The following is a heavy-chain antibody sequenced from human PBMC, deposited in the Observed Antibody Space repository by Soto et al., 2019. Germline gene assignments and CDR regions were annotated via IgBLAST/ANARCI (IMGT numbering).Heavy chain of an antibody. J-gene: IGHJ3*02. V-gene: IGHV1-18*01. CDR1: GYSFTSYG. CDR2: ISAYNGNT. Sequence: ASVKVSCKASGYSFTSYGISWVRQAPGQGLEWMGWISAYNGNTKYAQKLQGRVTMTTDTSTSTAYMELRSLRSDDTAVYYCARDSGSYSAFDIWGQGTMVTVSS. CDR3: ARDSGSYSAFDI. D-gene: IGHD1-26*01.